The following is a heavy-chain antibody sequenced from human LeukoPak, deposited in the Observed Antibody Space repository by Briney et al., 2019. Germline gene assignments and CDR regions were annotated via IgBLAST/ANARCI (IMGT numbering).Heavy chain of an antibody. Sequence: PGGSLRLSCAASGFTFSYAWMSWVRQAPGKGLEWVSAISGSGGSTYYADSVKGRFTISRDNSKNTLYLQMNSLRAEDTAVYYCAKDSPPHYYYDSSGYYYFDYWGQGTLVTVSS. CDR1: GFTFSYAW. D-gene: IGHD3-22*01. CDR3: AKDSPPHYYYDSSGYYYFDY. CDR2: ISGSGGST. J-gene: IGHJ4*02. V-gene: IGHV3-23*01.